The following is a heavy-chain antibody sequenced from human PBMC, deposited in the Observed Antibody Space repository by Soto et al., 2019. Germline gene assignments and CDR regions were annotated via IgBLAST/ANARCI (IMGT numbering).Heavy chain of an antibody. CDR3: AKVLSTRFYYYAMDV. D-gene: IGHD2-15*01. CDR2: MSSDGSNE. Sequence: QVQLVESGGGVVQPGRSLRLSCAASGFTFSNYGMHWVRQAPGKGLEWVALMSSDGSNEYYADSVKGRFTISRDNSKNTLYLQMNSLRAEDTAVFYCAKVLSTRFYYYAMDVWGLGTTVTVSS. V-gene: IGHV3-30*18. J-gene: IGHJ6*02. CDR1: GFTFSNYG.